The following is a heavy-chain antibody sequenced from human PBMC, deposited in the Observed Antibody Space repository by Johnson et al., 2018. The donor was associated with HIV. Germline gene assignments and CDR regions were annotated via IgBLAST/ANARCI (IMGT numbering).Heavy chain of an antibody. CDR1: GITFSSYA. J-gene: IGHJ3*02. V-gene: IGHV3-74*02. Sequence: EVQLVESGGGLVQPGGSLRLSCAASGITFSSYAMSWVRQAPGKGLEWVSRINSDGSITSYADSVKGRFTISRDNAKNTLYLQMNSLRAEDTAVYYCASHYDSSVVDAFDIWGQGTKVTVSS. CDR2: INSDGSIT. CDR3: ASHYDSSVVDAFDI. D-gene: IGHD3-22*01.